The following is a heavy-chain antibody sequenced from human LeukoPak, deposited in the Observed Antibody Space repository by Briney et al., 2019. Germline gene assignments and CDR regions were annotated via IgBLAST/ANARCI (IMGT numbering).Heavy chain of an antibody. D-gene: IGHD3-10*01. Sequence: GGSLRLSCAASGFTFSSYAMHWVRQAPGKGLEWVAVISYDGSNKYYADSVKGRFTISRDNSKNTLYLQMNSLRAEDTAVYFCAKDSYVSGRPLHTFDVWGQGTMVTVSS. CDR2: ISYDGSNK. CDR3: AKDSYVSGRPLHTFDV. J-gene: IGHJ3*01. CDR1: GFTFSSYA. V-gene: IGHV3-30*04.